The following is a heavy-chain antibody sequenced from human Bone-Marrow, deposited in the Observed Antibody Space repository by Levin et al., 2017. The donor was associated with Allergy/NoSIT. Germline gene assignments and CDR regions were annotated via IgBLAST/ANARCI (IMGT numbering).Heavy chain of an antibody. Sequence: VSGPTLVKTAQTLTLTCKFSGFSLSTPAEGVGWIRQPPGKALEWLAIIYWDGDKSYNPSLKSRPTITEDSSRDQVVLTMTNMDPVDTATYFCAHRGYKDDDGGWFDPWGQGTLVTVSS. V-gene: IGHV2-5*02. CDR2: IYWDGDK. CDR1: GFSLSTPAEG. CDR3: AHRGYKDDDGGWFDP. D-gene: IGHD3-10*01. J-gene: IGHJ5*02.